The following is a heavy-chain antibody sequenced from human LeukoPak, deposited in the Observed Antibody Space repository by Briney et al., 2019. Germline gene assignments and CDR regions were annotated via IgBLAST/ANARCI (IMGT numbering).Heavy chain of an antibody. CDR2: TYPGDSDT. D-gene: IGHD3-9*01. CDR3: ATGRYFDWLLFGY. Sequence: GASLKISCKGSGYSFTSYWIGWVRQMPGKGLEWMGITYPGDSDTRYSPSSQGQVTISADKSISTAYLQWSSLKASDTAMYYCATGRYFDWLLFGYWGQGTLVTVSS. J-gene: IGHJ4*02. V-gene: IGHV5-51*01. CDR1: GYSFTSYW.